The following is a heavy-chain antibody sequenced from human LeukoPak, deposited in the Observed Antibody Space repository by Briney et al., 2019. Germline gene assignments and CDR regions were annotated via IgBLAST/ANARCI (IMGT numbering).Heavy chain of an antibody. CDR3: ATAGDILMGPVRY. CDR2: INPNSGGT. V-gene: IGHV1-2*02. D-gene: IGHD3-9*01. Sequence: ASVKVSCKASGYTFTGYYMHWVRQAPGQGLEWMGWINPNSGGTNYAQKLQGRVTMTTDTSTSTAYMELRSLRSDDTAVYYCATAGDILMGPVRYWGQGNLVTVSS. J-gene: IGHJ4*02. CDR1: GYTFTGYY.